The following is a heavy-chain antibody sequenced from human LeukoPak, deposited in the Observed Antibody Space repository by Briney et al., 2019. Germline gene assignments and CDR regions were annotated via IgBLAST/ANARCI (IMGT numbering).Heavy chain of an antibody. CDR2: ISAYNGNT. D-gene: IGHD6-19*01. J-gene: IGHJ4*02. CDR3: ARDPGAVAGTELDY. Sequence: ASVEVSCKASGYTFSSYGIIWVRQAPGKGLEWMGWISAYNGNTNYAQKLQGRVTMTTDTSTSTAYMELRSLRSDDTAVYYCARDPGAVAGTELDYWGQGTLVTVSS. CDR1: GYTFSSYG. V-gene: IGHV1-18*01.